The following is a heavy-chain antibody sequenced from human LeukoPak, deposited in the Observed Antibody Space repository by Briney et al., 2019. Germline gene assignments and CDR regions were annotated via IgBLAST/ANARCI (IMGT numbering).Heavy chain of an antibody. CDR1: GFTFSSYA. CDR2: ISYDGSNK. D-gene: IGHD1-26*01. Sequence: GRSLRLSCAASGFTFSSYAMHWVRQAPGKGLEWVAVISYDGSNKYYADSVKGRFTISRDNSKNTLYLQMNSLRAEDTAVYYCARQKVGAADRLDYWGQGTLVTGSS. J-gene: IGHJ4*02. CDR3: ARQKVGAADRLDY. V-gene: IGHV3-30-3*01.